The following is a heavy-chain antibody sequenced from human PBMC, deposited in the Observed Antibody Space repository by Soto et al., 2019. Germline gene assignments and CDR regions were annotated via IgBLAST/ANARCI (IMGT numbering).Heavy chain of an antibody. Sequence: PSETLSLTCSVSGDSVSSYYWSWIRQPPGKGLEWIGYVYYDGSTNYNPSLETRVTISIDTSKNQVSLKLNSVTAADTAVYYCARHKIGYCSSTSCPRYYYYYMDVWGKGTTVTVSS. CDR1: GDSVSSYY. D-gene: IGHD2-2*01. V-gene: IGHV4-59*08. J-gene: IGHJ6*03. CDR3: ARHKIGYCSSTSCPRYYYYYMDV. CDR2: VYYDGST.